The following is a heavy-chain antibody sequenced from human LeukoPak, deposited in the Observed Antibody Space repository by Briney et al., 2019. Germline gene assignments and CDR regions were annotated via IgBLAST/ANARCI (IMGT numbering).Heavy chain of an antibody. V-gene: IGHV3-66*01. CDR2: IYSGGST. CDR3: AKEDWFRFDI. J-gene: IGHJ4*02. D-gene: IGHD3-10*01. CDR1: GFIVSLNY. Sequence: PGGSLRLSCAASGFIVSLNYMNWVRQAPGKGLEWVSVIYSGGSTYYADSVKGRFTISRDNSKNTVYLQMNSLRAEDTAVYFCAKEDWFRFDIWGQGTSVTVSS.